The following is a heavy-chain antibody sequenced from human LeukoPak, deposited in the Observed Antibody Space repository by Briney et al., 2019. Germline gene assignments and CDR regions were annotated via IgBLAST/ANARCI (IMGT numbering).Heavy chain of an antibody. V-gene: IGHV4-61*01. J-gene: IGHJ4*02. Sequence: SETLSLTCTVSGGSVSSGSYYWSWIRQPPGKGLEWIGYIYYSGSTNYNPSLKSRVTISVDTSKDQFSLKLSSVTAADTAVYYCARVRSIAALSDYWGQGTLVTVSS. CDR1: GGSVSSGSYY. D-gene: IGHD6-6*01. CDR3: ARVRSIAALSDY. CDR2: IYYSGST.